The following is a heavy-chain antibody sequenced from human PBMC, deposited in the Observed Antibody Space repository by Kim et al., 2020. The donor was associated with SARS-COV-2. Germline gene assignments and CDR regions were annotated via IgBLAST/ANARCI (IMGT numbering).Heavy chain of an antibody. D-gene: IGHD1-26*01. CDR2: ISDGGGST. CDR3: AKKGVVGSASYFDY. CDR1: GFTFRDYA. V-gene: IGHV3-23*01. Sequence: GGSLRLSCAASGFTFRDYAMTWVRQAPGNGLEWVSGISDGGGSTYYADSVKGRFTISRDNSKNTLYLQMQSLRPEDTAVYYCAKKGVVGSASYFDYWGQGSLVTVSS. J-gene: IGHJ4*02.